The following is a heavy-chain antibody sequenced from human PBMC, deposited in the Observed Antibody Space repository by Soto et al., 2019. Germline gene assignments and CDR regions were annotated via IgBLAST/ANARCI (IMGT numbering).Heavy chain of an antibody. CDR1: GGTFSSYA. CDR3: AIPSQTEYSSSPLTRYYYYGMDV. D-gene: IGHD6-6*01. J-gene: IGHJ6*02. CDR2: IIPIFGTA. Sequence: QVQLVQSGAEVKKPGSSVKVSCKASGGTFSSYAISWVRQAPGQGLEWMGGIIPIFGTANYAQKFQGRVTITADESTSTAYMELSSLGSEDTAVYYCAIPSQTEYSSSPLTRYYYYGMDVWGQGTTVTVSS. V-gene: IGHV1-69*01.